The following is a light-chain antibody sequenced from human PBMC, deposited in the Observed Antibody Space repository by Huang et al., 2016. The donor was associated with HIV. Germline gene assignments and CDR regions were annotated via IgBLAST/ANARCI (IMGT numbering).Light chain of an antibody. CDR2: AAS. J-gene: IGKJ2*01. CDR1: QNIGTY. CDR3: QQTYSAPPYT. V-gene: IGKV1-39*01. Sequence: DIQMTQSPSSLSASVGDRVTITCRASQNIGTYLNWYQQKPGKAPSLLIYAASSLQSGVPSRFGGGGSGAEFTLTIISLQPEDFATYYCQQTYSAPPYTFAQGTKLEIK.